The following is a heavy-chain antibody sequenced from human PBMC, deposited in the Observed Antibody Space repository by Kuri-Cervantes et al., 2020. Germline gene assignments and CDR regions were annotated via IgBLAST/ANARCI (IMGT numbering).Heavy chain of an antibody. Sequence: GGSLRLSCAASGFTFSAYYMSWVRQAPGQGLELVSTIGKRGLSTLYADSVKGRFTISRDNSKNTLYVQTNSLRVEDTAVYYCVRTKGTQNYMDVRGKGTTVTVSS. D-gene: IGHD1-14*01. J-gene: IGHJ6*03. V-gene: IGHV3-23*01. CDR2: IGKRGLST. CDR3: VRTKGTQNYMDV. CDR1: GFTFSAYY.